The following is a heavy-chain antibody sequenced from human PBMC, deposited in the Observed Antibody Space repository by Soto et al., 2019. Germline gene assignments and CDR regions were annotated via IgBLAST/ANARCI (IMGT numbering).Heavy chain of an antibody. D-gene: IGHD6-13*01. CDR2: INPASGST. CDR1: GYTFTHYY. CDR3: ARDLAAGDH. Sequence: QVQLVQSGAEVKKPGASVKLSCRTSGYTFTHYYIHWVRQAPGQGLEWLAIINPASGSTNYAQDFQGRVTLTMDASTTTVYMELSGLRAEDTAIFYSARDLAAGDHWGQGTLVTVSS. V-gene: IGHV1-46*01. J-gene: IGHJ4*02.